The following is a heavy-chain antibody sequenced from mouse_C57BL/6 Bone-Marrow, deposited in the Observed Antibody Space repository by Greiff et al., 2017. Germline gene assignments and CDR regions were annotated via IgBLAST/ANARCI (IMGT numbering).Heavy chain of an antibody. CDR2: IYPGNSDI. V-gene: IGHV1-5*01. CDR3: TRWGLRGAWFAY. J-gene: IGHJ3*01. Sequence: VQLQQSGTVLARPGASVKMSCKTSGYTFTSYWMHWVKQSPGQGLEWIGAIYPGNSDISYNQKFKGKVKLIAVTSASTAYMELSSLTNEDSAVYYCTRWGLRGAWFAYWGQGTLVTVSA. CDR1: GYTFTSYW. D-gene: IGHD2-4*01.